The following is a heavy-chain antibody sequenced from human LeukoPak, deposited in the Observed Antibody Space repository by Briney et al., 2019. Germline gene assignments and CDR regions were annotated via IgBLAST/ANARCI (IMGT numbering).Heavy chain of an antibody. V-gene: IGHV1-2*02. CDR1: GYSSTDYY. CDR2: IKPNSGDT. J-gene: IGHJ4*02. Sequence: GASVKVSCKASGYSSTDYYIYWARQAPGQGLEWMGWIKPNSGDTNYVQKFEGRVTMTRDTSIGTAYMELSSLRSDGTAVYYCATKKYSGSFYAFWGQGTLVTVSS. CDR3: ATKKYSGSFYAF. D-gene: IGHD1-26*01.